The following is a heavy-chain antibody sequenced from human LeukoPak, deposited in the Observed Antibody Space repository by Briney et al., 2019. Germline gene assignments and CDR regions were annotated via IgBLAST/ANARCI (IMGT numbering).Heavy chain of an antibody. CDR3: AREYYYDSSGYWVAFDI. J-gene: IGHJ3*02. CDR2: IYSGGST. D-gene: IGHD3-22*01. CDR1: GFTVSSNY. Sequence: QPGGSLRLSCAASGFTVSSNYMSWVRQAPGKGLEWVSVIYSGGSTYYADSVKGRFTISRENSKNTLYLQMNSLRAEDTAVYYCAREYYYDSSGYWVAFDIWGQGTMVTVSS. V-gene: IGHV3-66*01.